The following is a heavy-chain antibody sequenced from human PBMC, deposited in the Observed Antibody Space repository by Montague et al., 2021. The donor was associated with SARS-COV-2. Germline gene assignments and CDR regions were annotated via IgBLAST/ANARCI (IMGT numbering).Heavy chain of an antibody. CDR2: IYYSGST. Sequence: SETLSLTCTVSGGSISSSSYNWGWIRQPPGKGLEWIGSIYYSGSTYYXPSLKSRVTISVDTSKNQFSLKLSSVTAADTAVYYCARYSSGWRVGGIDYWGQGTLVTVSS. J-gene: IGHJ4*02. CDR1: GGSISSSSYN. CDR3: ARYSSGWRVGGIDY. V-gene: IGHV4-39*01. D-gene: IGHD6-19*01.